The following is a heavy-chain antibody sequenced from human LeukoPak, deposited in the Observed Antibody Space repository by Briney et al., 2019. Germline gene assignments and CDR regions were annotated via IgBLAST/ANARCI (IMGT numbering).Heavy chain of an antibody. V-gene: IGHV4-4*02. J-gene: IGHJ4*02. CDR2: IYHSGST. D-gene: IGHD3/OR15-3a*01. CDR1: GGSISSSNW. Sequence: KPSETLSLTCAVSGGSISSSNWWSWVRQPPGKGLEWIGEIYHSGSTNYNPSLKSRVTISVDTSKNQFFLKLNSVTAADTAVYYCAKSRGLSLYNEWGQGTLVTVSS. CDR3: AKSRGLSLYNE.